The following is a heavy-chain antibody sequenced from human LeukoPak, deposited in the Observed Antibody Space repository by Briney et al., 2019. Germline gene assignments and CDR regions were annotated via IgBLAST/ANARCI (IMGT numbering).Heavy chain of an antibody. CDR1: GFSFRNYA. D-gene: IGHD2-21*01. J-gene: IGHJ5*01. Sequence: GGSLRLSCVASGFSFRNYAMGWVRQAPGKERQWVSQISGTGGATWYAGFARDRFTISRDNSKKTLYLQMSGLRVEDTAMYYCVKDPRDTYGTNWFVSWGQGTLLIVSS. CDR2: ISGTGGAT. V-gene: IGHV3-23*01. CDR3: VKDPRDTYGTNWFVS.